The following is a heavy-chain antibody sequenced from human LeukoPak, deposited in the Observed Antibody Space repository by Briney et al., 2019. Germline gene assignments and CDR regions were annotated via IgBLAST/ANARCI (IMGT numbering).Heavy chain of an antibody. CDR1: GGSISSYY. CDR2: IYTSGST. D-gene: IGHD1-26*01. CDR3: AREIVGATYYYYYYYMDV. V-gene: IGHV4-4*07. Sequence: SETLSLTCTVSGGSISSYYWSWIRQPAGKGLEWIGRIYTSGSTNYNPSLKSRVTMSVDTSKNQFSLKLSSVTAADTAVYYCAREIVGATYYYYYYYMDVWGKGTTVTVSS. J-gene: IGHJ6*03.